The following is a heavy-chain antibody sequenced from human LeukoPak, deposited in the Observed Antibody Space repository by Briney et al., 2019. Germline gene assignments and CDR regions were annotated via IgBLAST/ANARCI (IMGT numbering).Heavy chain of an antibody. J-gene: IGHJ5*02. CDR2: TSAGRRST. CDR3: AKGGYWSSSSCYYGWFEP. D-gene: IGHD2-2*01. CDR1: GFSFSSYA. Sequence: GGSLRLSCAASGFSFSSYAMHWVRRAPGKGLEWVSTTSAGRRSTYYADSVKGRFTISRDNSKNTFYLQTNSLRAEDTAAYYCAKGGYWSSSSCYYGWFEPWGQGTLVTVSS. V-gene: IGHV3-23*01.